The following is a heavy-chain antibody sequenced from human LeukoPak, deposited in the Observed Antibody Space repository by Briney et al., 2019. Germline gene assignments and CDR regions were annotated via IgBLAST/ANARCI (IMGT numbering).Heavy chain of an antibody. Sequence: PSETLSLTCTVSGGSISSYYWSWVRQPPGKGLEWIGYIYYSGSTNYNPSLKSRVTISVDTPKNQFSLKLSSVTAADTAVYYCARDSSCYWNDAFDIWGQGTMVTVSS. CDR3: ARDSSCYWNDAFDI. CDR1: GGSISSYY. J-gene: IGHJ3*02. V-gene: IGHV4-59*01. CDR2: IYYSGST. D-gene: IGHD6-13*01.